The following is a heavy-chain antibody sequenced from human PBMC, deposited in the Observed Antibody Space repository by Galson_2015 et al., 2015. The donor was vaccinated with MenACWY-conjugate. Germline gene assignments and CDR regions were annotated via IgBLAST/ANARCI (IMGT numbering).Heavy chain of an antibody. CDR1: GFTFSTYS. D-gene: IGHD5-18*01. CDR3: ARVPGYNYGYYDW. V-gene: IGHV3-48*02. CDR2: ISSSSSTI. J-gene: IGHJ4*02. Sequence: SLRLSCAASGFTFSTYSINWVRQAPGKGLEWVSYISSSSSTIYYADSVKGRFTISRDNAKNSLYLQMNTLRDEDTAVYYCARVPGYNYGYYDWWGQGTLVTVSS.